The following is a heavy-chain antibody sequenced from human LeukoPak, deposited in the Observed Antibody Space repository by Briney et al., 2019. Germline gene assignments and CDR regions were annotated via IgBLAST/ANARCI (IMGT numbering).Heavy chain of an antibody. D-gene: IGHD3-10*01. CDR1: GGSFSGYY. V-gene: IGHV4-34*01. J-gene: IGHJ4*02. CDR2: INHSGST. CDR3: ASNSYGSGSYEDY. Sequence: SETLSLTCAVYGGSFSGYYWSWIRQPPGKGLEWIGEINHSGSTNYDPSLKSRVTISVDTSKNQFSLKLSSVTAADTAVYYCASNSYGSGSYEDYWGQGTLVTVSS.